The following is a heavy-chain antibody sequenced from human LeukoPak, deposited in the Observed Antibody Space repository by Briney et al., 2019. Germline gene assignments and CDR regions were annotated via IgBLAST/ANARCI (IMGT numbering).Heavy chain of an antibody. Sequence: ASVKVSCKASGYTFTGYYMHWVRQAPGQGLEWMGWINPNSGGTNYAQKFQGWVTMTRDTSISTAYMELSRLRSDDTAVYYCAASMVRGVIHDAFDIWGQGTMVTVSS. J-gene: IGHJ3*02. CDR1: GYTFTGYY. CDR2: INPNSGGT. D-gene: IGHD3-10*01. V-gene: IGHV1-2*04. CDR3: AASMVRGVIHDAFDI.